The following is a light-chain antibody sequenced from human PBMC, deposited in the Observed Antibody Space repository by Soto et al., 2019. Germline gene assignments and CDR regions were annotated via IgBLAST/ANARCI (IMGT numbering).Light chain of an antibody. CDR3: QQYAESPLT. CDR1: QSIGKSY. CDR2: GAS. V-gene: IGKV3-20*01. Sequence: ETVLTQSPGTVSLSPGESATLSCRASQSIGKSYLAWLQHKPGQAPRLLIYGASTRATGIPDRFRGSGSGTDFTLTVSRLESEDFAVYYCQQYAESPLTFGGGTKVEIK. J-gene: IGKJ4*01.